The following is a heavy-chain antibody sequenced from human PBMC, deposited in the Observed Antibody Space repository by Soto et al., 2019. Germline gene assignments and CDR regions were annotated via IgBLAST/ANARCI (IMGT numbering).Heavy chain of an antibody. Sequence: ASVKVSCKASGGTFSSYTISWVRQAPGQGLEWMGWMNPNSGNTGYAQKFQGRVTMTRNTSISTAYMELSSLRSEDTAVYYCARGPPYYDFWSGYNIDYWGQGTLVTVPQ. D-gene: IGHD3-3*01. CDR3: ARGPPYYDFWSGYNIDY. CDR2: MNPNSGNT. V-gene: IGHV1-8*02. J-gene: IGHJ4*02. CDR1: GGTFSSYT.